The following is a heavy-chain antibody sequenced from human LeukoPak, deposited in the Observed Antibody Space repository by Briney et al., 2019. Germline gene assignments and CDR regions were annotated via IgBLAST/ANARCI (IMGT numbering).Heavy chain of an antibody. V-gene: IGHV3-7*01. CDR1: GFRFSNYW. D-gene: IGHD2-2*02. CDR2: IKQDASEK. CDR3: ARMYCSSTTCYTDAFDI. Sequence: GGSLRLSCAASGFRFSNYWMSWVRQTLGKGLEWVANIKQDASEKYHVDSVRGRFTISRDNAKNSLYLQMNSLRAEDTALYYCARMYCSSTTCYTDAFDIWGQGTMVTVSS. J-gene: IGHJ3*02.